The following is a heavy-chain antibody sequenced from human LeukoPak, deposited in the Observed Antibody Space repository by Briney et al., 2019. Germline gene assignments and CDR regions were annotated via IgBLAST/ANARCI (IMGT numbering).Heavy chain of an antibody. D-gene: IGHD2-2*01. Sequence: GGSLRLSCAASGFTFSSYSMNWVRQAPGKGLEWVSYISSSSSTIYYADSVKGRFTISRDNAKNSLYLQMNSLRAEDTAVYYCAKDEGPDIVVVGVAFDIWGQGTMVTVSS. CDR2: ISSSSSTI. CDR1: GFTFSSYS. CDR3: AKDEGPDIVVVGVAFDI. J-gene: IGHJ3*02. V-gene: IGHV3-48*04.